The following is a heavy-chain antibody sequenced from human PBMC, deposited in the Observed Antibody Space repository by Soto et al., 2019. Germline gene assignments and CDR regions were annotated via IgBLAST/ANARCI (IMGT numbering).Heavy chain of an antibody. CDR3: ARGARRRPPRDAFDI. CDR1: GGSSSGYY. J-gene: IGHJ3*02. CDR2: INPSGST. V-gene: IGHV4-34*01. Sequence: QVQLQQWGAGLLKSSETLSLTCAFYGGSSSGYYWSWIRQPPGKGLEWLGDINPSGSTNYNPSLKSRVIMSVDTSKKQFSLNVTSVTAADTAVYYCARGARRRPPRDAFDIWGQGTMVTVSS.